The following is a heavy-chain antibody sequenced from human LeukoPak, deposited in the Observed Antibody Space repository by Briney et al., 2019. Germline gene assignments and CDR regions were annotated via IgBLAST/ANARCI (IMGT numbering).Heavy chain of an antibody. CDR2: ISYDGSNK. CDR1: GFTFSSYG. J-gene: IGHJ4*02. D-gene: IGHD2-2*01. Sequence: PGGSPRLSCAASGFTFSSYGMHWVRQAPGKGLEWVAVISYDGSNKYYADSVKGRFTISRDNSKNTLYLQMNSLRAEDTAVYYCAKDYRRYCSSTSCQPFDYWGQGTLVTVSS. V-gene: IGHV3-30*18. CDR3: AKDYRRYCSSTSCQPFDY.